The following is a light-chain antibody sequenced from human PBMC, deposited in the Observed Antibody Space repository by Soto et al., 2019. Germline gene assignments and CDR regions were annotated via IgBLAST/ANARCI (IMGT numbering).Light chain of an antibody. V-gene: IGKV3-20*01. Sequence: VLTQSPGTLSLSPGERATLSCRASQSVAANYLAWYQQKRGQAPRLLIYGASSSDTGIPDRFSGSGSGTDFALNISRLEPDDFSVYYCYQYGVAVHTFGPGTKVDIK. CDR2: GAS. J-gene: IGKJ3*01. CDR3: YQYGVAVHT. CDR1: QSVAANY.